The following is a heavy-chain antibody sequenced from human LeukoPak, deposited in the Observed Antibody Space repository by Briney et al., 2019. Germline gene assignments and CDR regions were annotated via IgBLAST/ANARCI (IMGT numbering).Heavy chain of an antibody. J-gene: IGHJ6*03. CDR1: GFTFSSYA. Sequence: GGSLRLSCAASGFTFSSYAMTWVRQAPGKGLEWVSAISGSGGSTYYADSVKGRFTISRDNSKNTLFLQMNSLRAEDTAVYYCAKRRGLELLYYYYMDVWGKGTTVTVSS. V-gene: IGHV3-23*01. CDR3: AKRRGLELLYYYYMDV. CDR2: ISGSGGST. D-gene: IGHD1-7*01.